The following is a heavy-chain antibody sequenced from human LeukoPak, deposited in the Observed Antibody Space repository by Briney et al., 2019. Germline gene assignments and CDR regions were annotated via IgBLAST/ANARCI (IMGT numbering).Heavy chain of an antibody. V-gene: IGHV1-2*02. CDR2: INPNSGGT. CDR1: GYTFTGYY. CDR3: ARDWLLRYSQGGFDN. Sequence: GASVKVSCKASGYTFTGYYTHWVRQAPGQGLEWMGWINPNSGGTNYAQKFQGRVTMTRDTSISTAYMELSRLRSDDTAMYYCARDWLLRYSQGGFDNWGQGTLVTVSS. J-gene: IGHJ4*02. D-gene: IGHD3-9*01.